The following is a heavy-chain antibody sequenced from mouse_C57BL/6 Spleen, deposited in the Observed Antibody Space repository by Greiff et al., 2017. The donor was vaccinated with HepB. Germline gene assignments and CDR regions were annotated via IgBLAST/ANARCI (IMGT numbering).Heavy chain of an antibody. D-gene: IGHD1-1*01. J-gene: IGHJ2*01. V-gene: IGHV10-1*01. CDR2: IRSKSNNYAT. CDR1: GFSFNTYA. Sequence: GGGLVQPKGSLKLSCAASGFSFNTYAMNWVRQAPGKGLEWVARIRSKSNNYATYYADSVKDRFTISRDDSESMLYLQMNNLKTEDTAMYYCVRESSNFDYWGQGTTLTVSS. CDR3: VRESSNFDY.